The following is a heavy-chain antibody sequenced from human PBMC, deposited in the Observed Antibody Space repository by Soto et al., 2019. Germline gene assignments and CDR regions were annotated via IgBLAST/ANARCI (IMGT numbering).Heavy chain of an antibody. D-gene: IGHD2-15*01. CDR1: DGFISSSNY. Sequence: QVQLQESGPGLVKPSGTLSLTCAVSDGFISSSNYWRWVRQPPGKGLEWIGQVYHNGGPSCNPYLRSRVTMSIDKSKNQFSLNLSAVTAADTAVYFCVRHGGRLFDYWGPGHLVTVSS. CDR3: VRHGGRLFDY. V-gene: IGHV4-4*02. J-gene: IGHJ4*02. CDR2: VYHNGGP.